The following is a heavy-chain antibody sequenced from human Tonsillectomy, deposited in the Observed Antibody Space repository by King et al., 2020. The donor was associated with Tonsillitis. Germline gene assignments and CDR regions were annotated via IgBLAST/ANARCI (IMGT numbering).Heavy chain of an antibody. CDR2: IYYSGTT. CDR3: ARERLYCSSTSCSYSFAY. D-gene: IGHD2-2*01. Sequence: VQLQESGPGLVKPSETLSLTCTVPDGSLSGDYWSWIRQPPGKGLEWIGYIYYSGTTNYNPSLKSRVIISIDMLKNQFFLKLSSVTAADTAVYYCARERLYCSSTSCSYSFAYWGEGTLVTVSS. V-gene: IGHV4-59*01. CDR1: DGSLSGDY. J-gene: IGHJ4*02.